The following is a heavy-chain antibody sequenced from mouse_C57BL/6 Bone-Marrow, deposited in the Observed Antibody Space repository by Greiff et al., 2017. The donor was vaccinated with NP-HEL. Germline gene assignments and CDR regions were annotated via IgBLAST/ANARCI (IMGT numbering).Heavy chain of an antibody. CDR2: IYPRSGNT. Sequence: VQLQQSGAELARPGASVKLSCKASGYTFTSYGISWVKQRTGQGLEWIGEIYPRSGNTYYNEKFKGKATLTADKSSSTAYMELLSLTSEESAVYVCASPGIYYDYDVCFDYWGQGTTLTVSS. J-gene: IGHJ2*01. CDR1: GYTFTSYG. D-gene: IGHD2-4*01. CDR3: ASPGIYYDYDVCFDY. V-gene: IGHV1-81*01.